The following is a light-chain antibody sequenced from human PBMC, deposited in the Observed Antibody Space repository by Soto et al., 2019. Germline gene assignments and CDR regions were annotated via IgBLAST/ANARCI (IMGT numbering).Light chain of an antibody. CDR1: SSDVGSYNL. Sequence: QSALTQPASVSGSPGQSITISCTGTSSDVGSYNLVSWYQQRPGKAPKLMIYDGSKRPSGVSNRFSGSKSGNTASLTISGLQAEDEADYYCCSYAGSSTWVFGGGTKLTVL. J-gene: IGLJ3*02. CDR2: DGS. CDR3: CSYAGSSTWV. V-gene: IGLV2-23*01.